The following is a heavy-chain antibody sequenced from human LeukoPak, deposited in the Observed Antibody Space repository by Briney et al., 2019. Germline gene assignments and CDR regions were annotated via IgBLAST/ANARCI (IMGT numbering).Heavy chain of an antibody. Sequence: ASVKVSCKASGGTFSSYAISWVRQAPGQGLEWMGWISAYNGNTNYAQKLQGRVTMTTDTSTSTAYMELRSLRSDDTAVYYCARKVPLGWFDPWGQGTLVTVSS. CDR2: ISAYNGNT. D-gene: IGHD7-27*01. V-gene: IGHV1-18*01. CDR3: ARKVPLGWFDP. J-gene: IGHJ5*02. CDR1: GGTFSSYA.